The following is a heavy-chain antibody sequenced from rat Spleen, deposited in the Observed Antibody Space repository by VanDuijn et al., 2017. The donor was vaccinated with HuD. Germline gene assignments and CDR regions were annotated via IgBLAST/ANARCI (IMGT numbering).Heavy chain of an antibody. CDR3: TTGVYPGNFDY. Sequence: EVRLVESGGGLVRPGRSLKLSCAASGFTFSDYNMAWVRQAPKKGLEWVATISYDGSTPYYRDSVKGRFTISRDNAKSTLYLQMDSLRSEDTATYSCTTGVYPGNFDYWGQGVMVTVSS. V-gene: IGHV5-7*01. CDR2: ISYDGSTP. CDR1: GFTFSDYN. J-gene: IGHJ2*01. D-gene: IGHD1-4*01.